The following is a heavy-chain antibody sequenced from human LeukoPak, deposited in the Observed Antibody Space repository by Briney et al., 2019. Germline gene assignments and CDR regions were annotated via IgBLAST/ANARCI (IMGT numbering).Heavy chain of an antibody. CDR1: GYTFTDYN. V-gene: IGHV1-46*01. CDR2: IKPSGGDT. J-gene: IGHJ4*02. D-gene: IGHD3-16*01. Sequence: ASVKVSCKTSGYTFTDYNLHWVRQAPGQRLEWMGIIKPSGGDTSYAQTFQGRVFMTRDTSTSTVYMELSSLKSEDTAVYYCARTPPGGDVDHWGQGTLVTVSS. CDR3: ARTPPGGDVDH.